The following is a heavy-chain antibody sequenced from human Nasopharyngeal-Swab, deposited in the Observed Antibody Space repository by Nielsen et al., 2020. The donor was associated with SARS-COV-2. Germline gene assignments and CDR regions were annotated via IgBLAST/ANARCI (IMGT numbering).Heavy chain of an antibody. CDR3: ATGYSSSWYYFDY. D-gene: IGHD6-13*01. CDR1: GFTFDDYG. CDR2: INNDGSGT. Sequence: GESLKISCAASGFTFDDYGMSWVRQAPGKGLEWVSGINNDGSGTTYTDSVKGRFTISRDNAKNTVYLQMNSLRAEDTAVYYCATGYSSSWYYFDYWGQGTLVTVSS. V-gene: IGHV3-74*01. J-gene: IGHJ4*02.